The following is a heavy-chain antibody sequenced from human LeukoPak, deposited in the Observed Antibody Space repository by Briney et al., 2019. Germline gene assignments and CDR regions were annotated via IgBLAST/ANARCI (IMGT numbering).Heavy chain of an antibody. V-gene: IGHV1-69*04. CDR1: GGTFSSYA. CDR3: ARNPDYYGSGSYSLYYFDY. D-gene: IGHD3-10*01. CDR2: IIPILGIA. Sequence: SVKVSCKASGGTFSSYAISWVRQAPGQGLEWMGRIIPILGIANYAQKFQGRVTITADKSTSTAYMELSSLRSEDTAVYYCARNPDYYGSGSYSLYYFDYWGQGTLVTVPS. J-gene: IGHJ4*02.